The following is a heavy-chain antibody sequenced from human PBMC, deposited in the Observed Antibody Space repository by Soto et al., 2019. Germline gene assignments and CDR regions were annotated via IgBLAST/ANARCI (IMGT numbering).Heavy chain of an antibody. Sequence: PGWSLRLSCAASGFTFSDYYMSWIRQPTGKGLEWVSYISKSGSITHYTDSVKGRFTISRDNAKNSLYLQMNSLRADDTALYYCARDLTPYSDYYDESSSETWFDPWGQGTPVTVSS. CDR2: ISKSGSIT. CDR1: GFTFSDYY. J-gene: IGHJ5*02. D-gene: IGHD3-22*01. CDR3: ARDLTPYSDYYDESSSETWFDP. V-gene: IGHV3-11*01.